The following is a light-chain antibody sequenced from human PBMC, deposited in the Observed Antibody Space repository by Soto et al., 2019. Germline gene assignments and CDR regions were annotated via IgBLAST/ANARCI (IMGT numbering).Light chain of an antibody. CDR1: QIVSSN. CDR3: QQYNNCPPMYT. V-gene: IGKV3-15*01. J-gene: IGKJ2*01. Sequence: EIVMTQSPATLSVSPGERATLSCRASQIVSSNVAWYQQKAGQAPRLLINDASTRATGIPARFSGSGSGTEFTLTISSLQSEDFAVYYCQQYNNCPPMYTFGQGTKLEIK. CDR2: DAS.